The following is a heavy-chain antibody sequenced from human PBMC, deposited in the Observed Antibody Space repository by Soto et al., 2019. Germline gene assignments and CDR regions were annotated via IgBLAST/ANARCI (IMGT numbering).Heavy chain of an antibody. CDR1: GGTFSSYA. J-gene: IGHJ6*02. CDR2: IIPIFGTA. D-gene: IGHD3-3*01. Sequence: QVQLVQSGAEVKKPGSSVKVSCKASGGTFSSYAISWVRQAPGQGLEWMGGIIPIFGTANYAQKFQGRVTITADESTSTAYMELSSLRSEDTAVYYCARGIFGVVIGYYYYYGMDVWGQGTTVTVSS. V-gene: IGHV1-69*01. CDR3: ARGIFGVVIGYYYYYGMDV.